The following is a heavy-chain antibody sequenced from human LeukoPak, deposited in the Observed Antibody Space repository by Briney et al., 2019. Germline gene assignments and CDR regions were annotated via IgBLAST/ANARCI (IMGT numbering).Heavy chain of an antibody. CDR1: GGSISSHY. Sequence: SSETLSLTCTVSGGSISSHYWSWIRQPPGKGLEWIGYIYYSGSTNYNPSLKSRVTISVDTSKNQFSLKLSSVTAADTAVYYCARRGLVVVAATPDYYFDYWGQGTLVTVSS. V-gene: IGHV4-59*11. CDR3: ARRGLVVVAATPDYYFDY. J-gene: IGHJ4*02. D-gene: IGHD2-15*01. CDR2: IYYSGST.